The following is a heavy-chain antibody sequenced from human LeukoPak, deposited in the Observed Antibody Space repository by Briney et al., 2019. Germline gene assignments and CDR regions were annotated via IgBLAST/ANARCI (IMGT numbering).Heavy chain of an antibody. V-gene: IGHV1-69*04. CDR2: IIPILGIA. J-gene: IGHJ4*02. Sequence: SVRVSCKASGGTFSSYAISWVRQAPGQGLEWMGRIIPILGIANYAQKLQGRVTITAEKSTSTAYMELSSLRSEDTAVYYCARLGDIVVVPAAIYFDYWGQGTLVTVSS. CDR3: ARLGDIVVVPAAIYFDY. D-gene: IGHD2-2*02. CDR1: GGTFSSYA.